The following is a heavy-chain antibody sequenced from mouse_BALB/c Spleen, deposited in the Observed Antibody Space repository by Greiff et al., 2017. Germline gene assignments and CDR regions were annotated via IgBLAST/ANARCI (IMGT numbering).Heavy chain of an antibody. CDR2: IYPGDGDT. D-gene: IGHD3-1*01. J-gene: IGHJ2*01. V-gene: IGHV1-87*01. CDR1: GYTFTSYW. CDR3: ARWGSGYGGY. Sequence: QVHVKQSGAELARPGASVKLSCKASGYTFTSYWMQWVKQRPGQGLEWIGAIYPGDGDTRYTQKFKGKATLTADKSSSTAYMQLSSLASEDSAVYYCARWGSGYGGYWGQGTTLTVSS.